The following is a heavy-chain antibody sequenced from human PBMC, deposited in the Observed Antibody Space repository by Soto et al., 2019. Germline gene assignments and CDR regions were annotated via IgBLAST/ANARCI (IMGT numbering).Heavy chain of an antibody. D-gene: IGHD6-13*01. CDR3: AREPMAAAGMSWFDP. Sequence: HPGGSLRLSCAASGLTISSNYMSRVRQAPGKGLEWVSIIYSGGNTYYADSVKGRFTISRDNSKNTLYLQMNSLRAEDTAVYYCAREPMAAAGMSWFDPWGQGTLVTVSS. CDR1: GLTISSNY. J-gene: IGHJ5*02. V-gene: IGHV3-53*01. CDR2: IYSGGNT.